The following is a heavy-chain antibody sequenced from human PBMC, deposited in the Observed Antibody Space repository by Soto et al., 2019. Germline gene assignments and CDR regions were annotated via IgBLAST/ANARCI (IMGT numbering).Heavy chain of an antibody. D-gene: IGHD1-26*01. CDR2: IYYSGST. Sequence: SETLSLTCTVSGGSVSSGSYYWSWIRQPPGKGLEWIGYIYYSGSTNYNPSLKSRVTISVDSSKNQFSLKLSSVTAADTAVYYCARELSGSYYYGMDVWGQGTTVTVS. J-gene: IGHJ6*02. V-gene: IGHV4-61*01. CDR1: GGSVSSGSYY. CDR3: ARELSGSYYYGMDV.